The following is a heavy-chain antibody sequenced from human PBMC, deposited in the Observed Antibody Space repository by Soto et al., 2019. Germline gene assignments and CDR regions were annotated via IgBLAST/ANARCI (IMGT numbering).Heavy chain of an antibody. Sequence: QVQLQESGPRLVKPSGSLSLTCGVSGGTVASSHWWSWVRQSPGGGLEWIGNVYHTGDTNFNTPLQSRVTISVDKSNNQFSLRLNSLTAADTAVYFCAREIVTAGGNNYFDPWGPGTLVTVSS. CDR2: VYHTGDT. V-gene: IGHV4-4*02. CDR3: AREIVTAGGNNYFDP. D-gene: IGHD2-21*02. CDR1: GGTVASSHW. J-gene: IGHJ5*02.